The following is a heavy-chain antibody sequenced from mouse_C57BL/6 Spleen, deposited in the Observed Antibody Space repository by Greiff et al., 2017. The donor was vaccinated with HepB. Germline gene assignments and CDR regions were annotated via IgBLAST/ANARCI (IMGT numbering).Heavy chain of an antibody. CDR3: ARLRDGNYDYAMDY. Sequence: EVKLMESGGGLVQPGGSLSLSCAASGFTFTDYYMSWVRQPPGKALEWLGFIRNKANGYTTEYSASVKGRFTISRDNSQSILYLQMNALRAEDSATYYCARLRDGNYDYAMDYWGQGTSVTVSS. J-gene: IGHJ4*01. CDR1: GFTFTDYY. CDR2: IRNKANGYTT. V-gene: IGHV7-3*01. D-gene: IGHD2-1*01.